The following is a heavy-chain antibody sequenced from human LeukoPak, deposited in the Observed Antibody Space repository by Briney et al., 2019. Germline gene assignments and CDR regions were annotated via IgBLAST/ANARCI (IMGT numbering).Heavy chain of an antibody. Sequence: ASVKVSCKASGYTFTGYYMHWVRQAPGQGLEWMGWINPNSGGTNYAQKFQGRVTMTRDTSISTASMERSSLRSDDTAVYYWARATRAIFGVVMSKRSSNWFDPWGQGTLVTVSS. J-gene: IGHJ5*02. CDR1: GYTFTGYY. V-gene: IGHV1-2*02. CDR3: ARATRAIFGVVMSKRSSNWFDP. CDR2: INPNSGGT. D-gene: IGHD3-3*01.